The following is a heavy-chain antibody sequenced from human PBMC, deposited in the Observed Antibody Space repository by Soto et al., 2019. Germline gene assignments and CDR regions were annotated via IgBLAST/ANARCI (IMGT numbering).Heavy chain of an antibody. CDR2: ISYDGSSK. CDR3: ASGWNYFDY. J-gene: IGHJ4*02. Sequence: PGGSLRLSCAASGFSFRTYGMHWVRQAPGKGLEWVALISYDGSSKFYVDSVKGRLTISRDNSKNTLYLQLNSLRAEDTAVYYCASGWNYFDYWGQGTLVTVSS. CDR1: GFSFRTYG. D-gene: IGHD6-19*01. V-gene: IGHV3-30*03.